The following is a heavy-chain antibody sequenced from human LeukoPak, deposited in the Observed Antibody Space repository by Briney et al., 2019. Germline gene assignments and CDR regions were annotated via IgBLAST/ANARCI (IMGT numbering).Heavy chain of an antibody. Sequence: PGGSLRLSCAASGFTFSSYSMNWVRQAPGKGLEWVSSISSSSSYIYYADSVKGRFTISRDNAKNSLYLQMNSLRAEDTAVYYCAKEMYDSSGYYYVGDYWGQGTLVTVSS. CDR3: AKEMYDSSGYYYVGDY. D-gene: IGHD3-22*01. CDR1: GFTFSSYS. J-gene: IGHJ4*02. CDR2: ISSSSSYI. V-gene: IGHV3-21*04.